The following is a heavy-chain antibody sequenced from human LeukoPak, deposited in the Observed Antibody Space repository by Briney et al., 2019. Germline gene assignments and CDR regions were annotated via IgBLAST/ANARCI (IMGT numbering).Heavy chain of an antibody. V-gene: IGHV1-18*01. CDR3: ARGQDYYDSSGYWGY. J-gene: IGHJ4*02. CDR2: ISAYNGNT. D-gene: IGHD3-22*01. Sequence: GASVKVSCKASGYTFTSYGISWVRQAPGQGLEWMGWISAYNGNTNYAQKLQGRVTMTTDTSTSTAYMELRSLRPDDTAVYYCARGQDYYDSSGYWGYWGQGTLVTVSS. CDR1: GYTFTSYG.